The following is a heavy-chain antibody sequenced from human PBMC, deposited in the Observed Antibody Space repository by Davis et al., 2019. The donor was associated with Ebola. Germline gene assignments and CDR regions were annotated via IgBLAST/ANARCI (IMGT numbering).Heavy chain of an antibody. CDR3: ARDRFGDSDY. D-gene: IGHD3-10*01. V-gene: IGHV1-3*01. Sequence: ASVKVSCKASGYTFTSYAMHWVRQAPGQRLEWMGWINPHNGNTNYAQNVQGRVIMTSDTATTTAYMEVGSLRSDDTAVYYCARDRFGDSDYWGQGTLVTVSS. CDR1: GYTFTSYA. CDR2: INPHNGNT. J-gene: IGHJ4*02.